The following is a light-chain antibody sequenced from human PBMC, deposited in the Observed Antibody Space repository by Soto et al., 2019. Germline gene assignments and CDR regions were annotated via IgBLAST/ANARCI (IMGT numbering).Light chain of an antibody. CDR2: ENN. Sequence: NFMLTQPHSVSESPGKTVTISCTRSSGSIANNYMQWYQQRPGSAPTTVIFENNQRPSGVPDRFSGSTDGSSNSASLTISGLQTEDVADYYCQSYDSSFVVFGGGTKLTVL. V-gene: IGLV6-57*04. J-gene: IGLJ2*01. CDR3: QSYDSSFVV. CDR1: SGSIANNY.